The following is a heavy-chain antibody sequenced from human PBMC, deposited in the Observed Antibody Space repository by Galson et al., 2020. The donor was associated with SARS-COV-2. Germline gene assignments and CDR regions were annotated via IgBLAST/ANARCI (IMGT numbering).Heavy chain of an antibody. Sequence: GGSMRLSCAASGFTVSSNYMSWVRQAPGKGLEWVSVIYSCGSPYYADSVKGRFTISRDNSKNTLYLQMNSLRAEDTAVYYCARTDRRCDSNYWCYGIDVWGQGTTVTVSS. V-gene: IGHV3-66*01. CDR2: IYSCGSP. J-gene: IGHJ6*02. D-gene: IGHD4-4*01. CDR3: ARTDRRCDSNYWCYGIDV. CDR1: GFTVSSNY.